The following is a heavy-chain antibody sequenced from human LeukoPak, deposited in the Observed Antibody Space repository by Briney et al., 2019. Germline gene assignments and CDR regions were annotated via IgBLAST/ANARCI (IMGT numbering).Heavy chain of an antibody. Sequence: GASVKVSCKASGYSFTNYGISWVRQAPGQGLEWMGWINPNSGGTNYAQKFQGRVTMTRDMSTSTVYMELSSLRSEDTAVYYCARVGVEGAFDIWGQGTMVTVSS. CDR2: INPNSGGT. CDR3: ARVGVEGAFDI. CDR1: GYSFTNYG. J-gene: IGHJ3*02. D-gene: IGHD2-21*01. V-gene: IGHV1-2*02.